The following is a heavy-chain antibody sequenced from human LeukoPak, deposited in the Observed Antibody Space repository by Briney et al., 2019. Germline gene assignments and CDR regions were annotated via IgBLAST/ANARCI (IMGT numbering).Heavy chain of an antibody. CDR2: IYHSGRT. V-gene: IGHV4-34*01. CDR1: GGSFSGYY. D-gene: IGHD3-22*01. J-gene: IGHJ6*02. CDR3: ASTYYYDSSGYEYGMDV. Sequence: PSETLSLTCAVYGGSFSGYYWSWIRQPPGKGLEWIGEIYHSGRTNFNPSLKSRATISVDTSKNQFSLQLSSVTAADTAVYFCASTYYYDSSGYEYGMDVWGQGTTVTVSS.